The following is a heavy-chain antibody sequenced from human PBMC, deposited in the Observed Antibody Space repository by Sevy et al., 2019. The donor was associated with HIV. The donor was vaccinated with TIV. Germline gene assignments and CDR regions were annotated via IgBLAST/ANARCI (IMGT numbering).Heavy chain of an antibody. CDR1: GFTFSSYW. V-gene: IGHV3-7*01. CDR2: IKQDGSEK. J-gene: IGHJ4*02. Sequence: GGSLRLSCAASGFTFSSYWMSWVRQAPGKGLEWMANIKQDGSEKYYVDSVKGRFTISRDNAKNSLYLQMNSLRAEDTAVYYCARDKGRYSYGGPIDYWGQGTLVTVSS. CDR3: ARDKGRYSYGGPIDY. D-gene: IGHD5-18*01.